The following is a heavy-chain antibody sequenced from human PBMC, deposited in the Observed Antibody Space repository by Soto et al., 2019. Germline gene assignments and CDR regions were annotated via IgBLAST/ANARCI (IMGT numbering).Heavy chain of an antibody. Sequence: ASVKVSCKASGYTFTRSGISWVRQAPGQGLEWMGWISTYNGDTNYAQTFQGRVTMTTDTSTSTVYMEMSSLRSEDTAVYYCARVGYYYDSSGYYLSFDYWGQGTLVTVSS. J-gene: IGHJ4*02. V-gene: IGHV1-18*01. CDR1: GYTFTRSG. CDR2: ISTYNGDT. CDR3: ARVGYYYDSSGYYLSFDY. D-gene: IGHD3-22*01.